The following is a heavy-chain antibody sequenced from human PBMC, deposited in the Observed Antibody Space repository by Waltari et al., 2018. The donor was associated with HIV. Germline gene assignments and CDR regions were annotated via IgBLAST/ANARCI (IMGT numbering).Heavy chain of an antibody. Sequence: QVQLQESGPGLVKPSETLSLTCTVSGGSISSYYWIWIRQPAGKGLEGIGRIYTSGTTTHSPARRRRVTMSVDTSKNQFSLKVSSVTAADTAVYYCEGQFTTGTTIYHYYYGMDVWGQGTTVTVSS. CDR2: IYTSGTT. V-gene: IGHV4-4*07. CDR1: GGSISSYY. CDR3: EGQFTTGTTIYHYYYGMDV. D-gene: IGHD1-1*01. J-gene: IGHJ6*02.